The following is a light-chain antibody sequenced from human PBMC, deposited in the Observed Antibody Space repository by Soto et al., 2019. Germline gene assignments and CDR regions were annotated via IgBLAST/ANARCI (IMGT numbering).Light chain of an antibody. CDR3: QQYGRSPLT. V-gene: IGKV3-20*01. J-gene: IGKJ4*01. CDR1: QSVSSSS. Sequence: EIVLTQSPGTLSLSPGERATLSCRASQSVSSSSLAWYQQRPGQAPRLLIYGASIRATDIPDRFSGSGSGTDFTLTISRLEPEDFEVSYCQQYGRSPLTFGGGTKVDIK. CDR2: GAS.